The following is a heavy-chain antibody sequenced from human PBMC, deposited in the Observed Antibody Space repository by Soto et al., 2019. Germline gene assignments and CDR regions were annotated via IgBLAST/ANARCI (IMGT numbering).Heavy chain of an antibody. CDR1: GFTFSGYA. CDR2: ILFDGRNK. Sequence: GGSLRLSCAASGFTFSGYAMHWVRQAPGKGLEWVASILFDGRNKYYADSVKGRFTISRDNSKSTLYLQVNSLRAEDTAVYYCAREDSIIIPAVSDFWGQGTLVTVSS. CDR3: AREDSIIIPAVSDF. J-gene: IGHJ4*02. D-gene: IGHD2-2*01. V-gene: IGHV3-30*04.